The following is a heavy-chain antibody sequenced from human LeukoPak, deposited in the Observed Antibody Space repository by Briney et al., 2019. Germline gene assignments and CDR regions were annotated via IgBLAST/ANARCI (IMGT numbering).Heavy chain of an antibody. D-gene: IGHD3-22*01. Sequence: PGGSLRLSCAASGFTVSTNYMSWVCQAPGKGLEWVSVIYSGGSTYYPDSVKGRFTISRDNSKNTLYLHMNNLRAEDTAVYFCVRDGGEDITTSSDYWGQGTLVTVSS. CDR1: GFTVSTNY. J-gene: IGHJ4*02. CDR3: VRDGGEDITTSSDY. V-gene: IGHV3-66*01. CDR2: IYSGGST.